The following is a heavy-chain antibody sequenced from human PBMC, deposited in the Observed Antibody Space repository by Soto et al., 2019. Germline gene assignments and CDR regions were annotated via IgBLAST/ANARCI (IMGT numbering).Heavy chain of an antibody. V-gene: IGHV3-21*01. D-gene: IGHD3-10*01. J-gene: IGHJ6*02. CDR1: GFTFSSYS. Sequence: GGSLRLSCAASGFTFSSYSMNWVRQAPGKGLEWVSSISSSSSYIYYADSVKGRFTISRDNAKNSLYLQMNSLRAEDTAVYYCARGQGVIKYYYYYGMDVWGQGTTVTVSS. CDR3: ARGQGVIKYYYYYGMDV. CDR2: ISSSSSYI.